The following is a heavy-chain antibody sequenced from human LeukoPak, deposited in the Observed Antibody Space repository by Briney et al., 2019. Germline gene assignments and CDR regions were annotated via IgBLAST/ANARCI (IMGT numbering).Heavy chain of an antibody. D-gene: IGHD2-2*01. CDR1: GYTFTSYG. Sequence: GASVKVSCKASGYTFTSYGISWVRQAPGQGLEWMGWISAYNGNTNYAQKPQGRVTMTTDTFTSTAYMELRTLSSDDTAVYYCARVGLGYCSSTSCYFANWAQGTLVTVSS. J-gene: IGHJ4*02. V-gene: IGHV1-18*01. CDR2: ISAYNGNT. CDR3: ARVGLGYCSSTSCYFAN.